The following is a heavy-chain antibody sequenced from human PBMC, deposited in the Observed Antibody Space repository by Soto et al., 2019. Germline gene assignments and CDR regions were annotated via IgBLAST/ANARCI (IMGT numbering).Heavy chain of an antibody. D-gene: IGHD5-18*01. V-gene: IGHV3-21*01. CDR2: ISSSSSNI. CDR3: ARDQEMDTITVYWYFDL. Sequence: GGSLRLSCAASGFTFSSYSMNWVRQAPGKGLEWVSSISSSSSNIYYADSVKGRFTIARDNAKNSLYLQMNSLRAEDTDMYYYARDQEMDTITVYWYFDLWGRGTLVTVSS. J-gene: IGHJ2*01. CDR1: GFTFSSYS.